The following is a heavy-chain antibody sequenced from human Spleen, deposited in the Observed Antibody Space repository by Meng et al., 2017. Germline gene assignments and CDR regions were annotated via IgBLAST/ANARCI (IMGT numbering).Heavy chain of an antibody. D-gene: IGHD5-18*01. Sequence: YYMTWIRQAPGKGLEWVSYITGSDDDIYYADSVKGRFTVSRDNAKSSLYLQMNSLRAEDTAVYYCARGHLWLHFWGQGTLVTVSS. CDR1: YY. CDR3: ARGHLWLHF. J-gene: IGHJ4*02. V-gene: IGHV3-11*01. CDR2: ITGSDDDI.